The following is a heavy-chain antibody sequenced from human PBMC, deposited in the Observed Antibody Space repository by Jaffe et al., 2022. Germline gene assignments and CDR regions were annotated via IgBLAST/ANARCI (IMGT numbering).Heavy chain of an antibody. Sequence: EVQLLESGGGLVQPGGSLRLSCAASGFTFSSYAMSWVRQAPGKGLEWVSAISGSGGSTYYADSVKGRFTISRDNSKNTLYLQMNSLRAEDTAVYYCAKSLLVVYAMGYYFDYWGQGTLVTVSS. D-gene: IGHD2-8*02. CDR3: AKSLLVVYAMGYYFDY. CDR2: ISGSGGST. CDR1: GFTFSSYA. J-gene: IGHJ4*02. V-gene: IGHV3-23*01.